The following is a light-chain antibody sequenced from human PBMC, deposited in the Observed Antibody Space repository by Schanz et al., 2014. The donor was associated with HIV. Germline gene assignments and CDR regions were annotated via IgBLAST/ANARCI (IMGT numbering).Light chain of an antibody. CDR3: AAWDDRLKGWV. J-gene: IGLJ3*02. V-gene: IGLV1-44*01. CDR1: SSNIGSNT. Sequence: QSALTQPPSASGTPGQRVTISCSGSSSNIGSNTVNWYQHLPGMGPKLLIYATYNRPSGVPDRFSGSGSGTSASLAISGLQSEDEADYYCAAWDDRLKGWVFGGGTKLTVL. CDR2: ATY.